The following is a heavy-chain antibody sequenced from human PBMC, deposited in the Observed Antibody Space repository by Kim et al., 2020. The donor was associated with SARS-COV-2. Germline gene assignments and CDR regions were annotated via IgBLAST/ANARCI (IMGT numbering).Heavy chain of an antibody. D-gene: IGHD6-19*01. V-gene: IGHV4-34*01. Sequence: SETLSLTCAVYGGSFSGYYWSWIRQPPGKGLEWIGEINHSGSTNYNPSLKSRVTISVDTSKNQFSLKLSSVTAADTAVYYCARRGDIPRLTYSSGYRHWGQGTLVTVSS. CDR3: ARRGDIPRLTYSSGYRH. CDR1: GGSFSGYY. J-gene: IGHJ4*02. CDR2: INHSGST.